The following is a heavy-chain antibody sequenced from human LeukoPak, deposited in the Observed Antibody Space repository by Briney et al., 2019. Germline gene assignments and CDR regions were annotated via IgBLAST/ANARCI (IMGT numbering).Heavy chain of an antibody. D-gene: IGHD5-12*01. CDR3: ASGVATIDFDY. Sequence: SVNVSCKASGYTFTGYYMHWVRQAPGQGLEWMGWINPNSGGTNYAQNFQGRVTMTRDTSISTAYMELSRLRSDDTAVYFCASGVATIDFDYWGQGTLVTVSS. J-gene: IGHJ4*02. CDR1: GYTFTGYY. CDR2: INPNSGGT. V-gene: IGHV1-2*02.